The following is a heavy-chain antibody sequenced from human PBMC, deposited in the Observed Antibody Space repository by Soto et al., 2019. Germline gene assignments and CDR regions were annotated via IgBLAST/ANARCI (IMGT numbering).Heavy chain of an antibody. Sequence: KLSQTLSPTHAVDGGLFSSYFWSSIRHPPGKGLECIGEINHSGSTTYNPPLKTRVTIPETTSKNQFSLKLSSVTAADTAVYYCSRGLGLTMVRGVIHGYYYGMDVWGQGTTVTVSS. V-gene: IGHV4-34*01. CDR2: INHSGST. D-gene: IGHD3-10*01. CDR1: GGLFSSYF. J-gene: IGHJ6*02. CDR3: SRGLGLTMVRGVIHGYYYGMDV.